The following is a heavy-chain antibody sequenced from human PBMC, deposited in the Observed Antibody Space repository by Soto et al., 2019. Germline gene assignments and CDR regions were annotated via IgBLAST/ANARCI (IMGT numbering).Heavy chain of an antibody. CDR3: AAGEASSRNLAPYYLDF. V-gene: IGHV4-59*01. CDR1: GGSMRNYF. D-gene: IGHD6-13*01. Sequence: SETLSLTCTVSGGSMRNYFWTWIRQPPGKGLEWIGYIHYSGTTSFFPSYNPSLRSRVTISEDTSKNQSSLKLLSVTTADTAVYFCAAGEASSRNLAPYYLDFWGQGTLVTVSS. J-gene: IGHJ4*02. CDR2: IHYSGTT.